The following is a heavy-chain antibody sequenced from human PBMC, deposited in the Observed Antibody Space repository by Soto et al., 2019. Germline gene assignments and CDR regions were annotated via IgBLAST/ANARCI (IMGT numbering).Heavy chain of an antibody. J-gene: IGHJ4*01. V-gene: IGHV1-2*02. CDR2: ISPNSRDT. CDR3: ARGTLSAVGPCIDF. CDR1: GYTFPAYY. Sequence: ASVTVSCKSSGYTFPAYYIHWVGQAPGRGREWMGWISPNSRDTNKAQKFQGRGTMTRDASNRTAYMELSRVRSDDTGVYHCARGTLSAVGPCIDFWGHGTLVTVSS. D-gene: IGHD2-15*01.